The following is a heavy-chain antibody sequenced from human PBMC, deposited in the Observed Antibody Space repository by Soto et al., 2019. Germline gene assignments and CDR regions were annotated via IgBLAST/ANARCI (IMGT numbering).Heavy chain of an antibody. CDR1: GFTFDQYT. D-gene: IGHD3-16*01. J-gene: IGHJ6*03. CDR2: ITWHSGTI. Sequence: EVQLVESGGGLVQPGRSLRLACAASGFTFDQYTMHWVRQAPGKGLEWVSSITWHSGTIVYADPVKGRFTISRDNAKNSLYLQMNSLRGEDTALYYCAKEMITFGDFNYYYMDVWGNGTTVTVSS. V-gene: IGHV3-9*01. CDR3: AKEMITFGDFNYYYMDV.